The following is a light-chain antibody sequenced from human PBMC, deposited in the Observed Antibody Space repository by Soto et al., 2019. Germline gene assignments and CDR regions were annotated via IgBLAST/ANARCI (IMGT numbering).Light chain of an antibody. CDR1: QSLQHSNGYNY. J-gene: IGKJ5*01. V-gene: IGKV2-28*01. CDR3: MQGVQMPPIT. CDR2: LAS. Sequence: EIVMTQSPLSLPVTPGEPGSISCSSTQSLQHSNGYNYLDWYFQKPGQSPQLXXHLASNRASGVPVRFSGSGSGADFTLNISSVEAEDVGLYYCMQGVQMPPITFGQGTRLEIK.